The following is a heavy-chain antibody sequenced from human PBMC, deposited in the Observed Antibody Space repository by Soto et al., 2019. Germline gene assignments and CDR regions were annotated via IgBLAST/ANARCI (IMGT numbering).Heavy chain of an antibody. D-gene: IGHD4-17*01. V-gene: IGHV3-66*01. CDR2: IYSGGDT. J-gene: IGHJ4*02. CDR1: GFSVSNNY. CDR3: ARNIPVTTLGY. Sequence: EVQLVESGGGLVQPGGSLRLSCAASGFSVSNNYMSWVRQAPGKGLECVSLIYSGGDTYYVDSVKGRFSISRDSSKNTVYLQMNSLRAEDSAVYYCARNIPVTTLGYWGQGTVVTVAS.